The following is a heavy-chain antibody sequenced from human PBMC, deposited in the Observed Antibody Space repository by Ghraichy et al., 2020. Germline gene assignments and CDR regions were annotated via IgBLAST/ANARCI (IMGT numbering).Heavy chain of an antibody. CDR1: GFTFSSHS. D-gene: IGHD2-21*01. CDR2: ISSSSSTI. Sequence: GGSLRLSCAASGFTFSSHSMNWVRQAPGKGLEWVSYISSSSSTIYYADSVKGRFTISRDNAKNSLYLQMNSLRDEDTAVYYCARGCDGGNCPGYLGQGSLVTVSS. CDR3: ARGCDGGNCPGY. J-gene: IGHJ4*02. V-gene: IGHV3-48*02.